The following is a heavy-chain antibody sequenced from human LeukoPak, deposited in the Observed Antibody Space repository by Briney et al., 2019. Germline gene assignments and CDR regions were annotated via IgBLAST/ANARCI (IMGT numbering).Heavy chain of an antibody. D-gene: IGHD2-21*02. J-gene: IGHJ4*02. CDR1: GGSISSGNYY. CDR2: IHHSGST. V-gene: IGHV4-30-4*08. CDR3: ARGGGVVTFFFDY. Sequence: SETLSLTCTVSGGSISSGNYYWSWIRQRPGKGLEWVGYIHHSGSTYYNPSLKSRVTISVDTSKNQFSLKLSSVTAADTAVYYCARGGGVVTFFFDYWGQGTLVTVSS.